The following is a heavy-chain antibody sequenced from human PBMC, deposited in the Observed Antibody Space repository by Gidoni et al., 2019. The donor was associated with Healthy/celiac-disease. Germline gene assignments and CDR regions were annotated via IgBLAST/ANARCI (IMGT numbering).Heavy chain of an antibody. CDR3: ARVQRGSASLDY. V-gene: IGHV3-53*01. D-gene: IGHD3-16*01. CDR1: GFTVSSNY. CDR2: IESGGST. Sequence: EVQLVESGGGLIQPGGSLRLSCAASGFTVSSNYMRWVRQAAGKGLEWVSVIESGGSTYYADSVKGRFTISRDNSKNTLYLQMNSLRAEDTAVYYCARVQRGSASLDYWGQGTLVTVSS. J-gene: IGHJ4*02.